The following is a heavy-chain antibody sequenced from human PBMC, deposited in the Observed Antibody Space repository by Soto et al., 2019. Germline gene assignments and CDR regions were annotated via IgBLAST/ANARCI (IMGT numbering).Heavy chain of an antibody. D-gene: IGHD6-6*01. Sequence: GGSLTLSSAASGFTFSSYWMSWVRQAPGKGLEWVANIKQDGSEKYYVDSVKGRFTISRDNAKNSLYLQMNSLRAEDTAVYYCARVHGSSNDYWGQETLVTVSS. J-gene: IGHJ4*02. CDR1: GFTFSSYW. CDR2: IKQDGSEK. V-gene: IGHV3-7*03. CDR3: ARVHGSSNDY.